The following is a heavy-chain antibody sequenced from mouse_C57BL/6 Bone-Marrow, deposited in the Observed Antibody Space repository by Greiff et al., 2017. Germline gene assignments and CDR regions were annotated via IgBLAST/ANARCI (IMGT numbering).Heavy chain of an antibody. Sequence: EVHLVESGGGLVQPGGSLKLSCAASGFTFSDYHMYWVRQTPEKRLAWVAYISNGGGSTYYPDTVQGRFTTSRDNAKNTLYLQMSHLKAEDTAMYYCASQLIYGSSYGFAYWGQGTLVTVSA. J-gene: IGHJ3*01. V-gene: IGHV5-12*01. CDR2: ISNGGGST. CDR1: GFTFSDYH. CDR3: ASQLIYGSSYGFAY. D-gene: IGHD1-1*01.